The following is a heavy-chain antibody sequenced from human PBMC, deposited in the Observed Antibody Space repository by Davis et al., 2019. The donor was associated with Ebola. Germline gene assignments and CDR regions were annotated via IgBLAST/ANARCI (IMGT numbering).Heavy chain of an antibody. V-gene: IGHV1-69*04. Sequence: AASVKVSCKASGDIFNTYAFSWLRQAPGHGLEWMGRVIPVLIVTNLAEKFRDRVTIDADESSAIVYLELTGLTSEDTAVYYCARDFYDSTDYPSRYFDVWGPGTLVTVSS. D-gene: IGHD3-22*01. CDR2: VIPVLIVT. CDR3: ARDFYDSTDYPSRYFDV. J-gene: IGHJ2*01. CDR1: GDIFNTYA.